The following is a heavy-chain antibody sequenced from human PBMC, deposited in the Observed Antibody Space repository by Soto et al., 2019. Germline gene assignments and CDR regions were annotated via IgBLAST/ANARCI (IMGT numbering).Heavy chain of an antibody. V-gene: IGHV4-30-2*01. J-gene: IGHJ6*02. CDR1: NGSVSSGTYS. CDR2: IYYSGTT. Sequence: SETLSLTCTVSNGSVSSGTYSWSWVRQPPGKGLEWIGYIYYSGTTYYTPSLKSRLTMSMDRANDHFSLNLTSVTAADTAVYSCARGHYYYGMDVWGQGITVTVSS. CDR3: ARGHYYYGMDV.